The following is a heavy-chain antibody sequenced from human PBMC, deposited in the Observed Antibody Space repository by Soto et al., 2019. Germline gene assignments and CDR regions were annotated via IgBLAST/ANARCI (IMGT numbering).Heavy chain of an antibody. D-gene: IGHD1-26*01. Sequence: EVQLVESGGGLVQPGGSLRLSCAASGFTFSSYSMNWVRQAPGKGLEWVSYISSTSGTKYYADSVKGRFTISRDNAKNSLYLQMNSLRAEDTAVYYCARAFQTQGRLDYWGQGTLVTVSS. CDR2: ISSTSGTK. V-gene: IGHV3-48*01. J-gene: IGHJ4*02. CDR1: GFTFSSYS. CDR3: ARAFQTQGRLDY.